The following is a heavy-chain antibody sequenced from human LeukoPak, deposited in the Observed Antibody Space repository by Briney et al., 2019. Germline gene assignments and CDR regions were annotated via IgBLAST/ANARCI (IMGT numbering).Heavy chain of an antibody. J-gene: IGHJ6*03. Sequence: GALRLSCAASGFPFSSFSIKWVRQAPGKGLEWVSSLSSSSSYIYYADSVKGRFTISRDNAKNSLYLQMNSLRAEDTAVYYCARDKPRITIFGVVPGYMDVWGKGTTVTVSS. CDR1: GFPFSSFS. D-gene: IGHD3-3*01. CDR2: LSSSSSYI. CDR3: ARDKPRITIFGVVPGYMDV. V-gene: IGHV3-21*01.